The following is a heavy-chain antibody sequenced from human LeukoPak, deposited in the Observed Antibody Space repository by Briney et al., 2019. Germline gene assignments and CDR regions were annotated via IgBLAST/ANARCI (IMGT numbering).Heavy chain of an antibody. CDR2: IYPGDSDT. Sequence: GESLKISCKGSGYSFTSYWIGWVRQMPGKGLEWMGIIYPGDSDTRYSPSFQGQVTISADKSISTAYLQWSSLKASDTAMYYCARRMVDYDILTGYYFGGYYFDYWGQGTLVTVSS. CDR1: GYSFTSYW. CDR3: ARRMVDYDILTGYYFGGYYFDY. V-gene: IGHV5-51*01. J-gene: IGHJ4*02. D-gene: IGHD3-9*01.